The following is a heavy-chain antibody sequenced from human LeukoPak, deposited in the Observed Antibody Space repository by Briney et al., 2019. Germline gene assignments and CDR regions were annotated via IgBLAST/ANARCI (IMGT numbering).Heavy chain of an antibody. Sequence: PGGSLRLSCAASGFTFSSYWMHWVRQAPGKGLVWVSRINSDGSSTSYADSVKGRFTISRDNAKNTLYLQMNSLRAEDTAVYYCARGTTYYHDSSGYPDWGQGTLVTVSS. J-gene: IGHJ4*02. V-gene: IGHV3-74*01. D-gene: IGHD3-22*01. CDR1: GFTFSSYW. CDR2: INSDGSST. CDR3: ARGTTYYHDSSGYPD.